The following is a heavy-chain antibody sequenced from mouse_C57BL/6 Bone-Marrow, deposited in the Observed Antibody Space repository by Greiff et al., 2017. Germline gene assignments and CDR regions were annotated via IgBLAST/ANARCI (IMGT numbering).Heavy chain of an antibody. V-gene: IGHV10-1*01. J-gene: IGHJ4*01. CDR2: IRSKSNNYAT. Sequence: EVQLVESGGGLVQPKGSLKLSCAASGFSFNTYAMNWVRQAPGKGLEWVARIRSKSNNYATYYADSVKDRFTISRDDSESMLYLQMNNLKTEDTAMYYCVRHDLFYAMDYWGQGTSVTVSA. CDR1: GFSFNTYA. D-gene: IGHD6-1*01. CDR3: VRHDLFYAMDY.